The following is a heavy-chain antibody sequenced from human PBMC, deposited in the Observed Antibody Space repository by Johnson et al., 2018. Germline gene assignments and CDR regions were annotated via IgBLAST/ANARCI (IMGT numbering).Heavy chain of an antibody. V-gene: IGHV3-15*01. D-gene: IGHD2-15*01. Sequence: VQLVESGGGLVQPGGSLRLSCAASRFTFSSYAMSWVRQAPGKGLEWVGRIKSKTDGGTTDYAAPVKGRFTISRDDSKNTLYLQMNSLKTEDTAVYYCTTLTPDCSGGSCYSDYYDMDGWGKGTTVTVSS. CDR1: RFTFSSYA. CDR3: TTLTPDCSGGSCYSDYYDMDG. CDR2: IKSKTDGGTT. J-gene: IGHJ6*03.